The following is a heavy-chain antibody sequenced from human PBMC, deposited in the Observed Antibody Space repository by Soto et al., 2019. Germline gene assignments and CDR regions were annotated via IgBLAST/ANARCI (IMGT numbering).Heavy chain of an antibody. CDR1: GFTFSDHY. V-gene: IGHV3-72*01. J-gene: IGHJ6*02. D-gene: IGHD5-12*01. Sequence: GGSLRLSCAASGFTFSDHYMDWVRQAPGKGLEWVGRTRNKANSYTTEYAASVKGRFTISRDDSKNSLYLQMNSLKTEDTAVYYCARGAKYSGYPYYYYYGMDVWGQGTTVTVSS. CDR2: TRNKANSYTT. CDR3: ARGAKYSGYPYYYYYGMDV.